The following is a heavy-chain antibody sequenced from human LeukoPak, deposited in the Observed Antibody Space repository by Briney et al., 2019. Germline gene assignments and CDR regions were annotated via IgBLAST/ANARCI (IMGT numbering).Heavy chain of an antibody. J-gene: IGHJ3*02. CDR3: ARAGVWDYDDSSGYHNGAFDI. V-gene: IGHV1-69*01. CDR1: GGTFSNYA. Sequence: SVKVSCKASGGTFSNYAFIWVRQAPGQGLEWMGGVIPIFGTSNYARKFQGRVTFTADQSTRTAYMELTSLRSEDTAIYYCARAGVWDYDDSSGYHNGAFDIWGQGTMVTVSS. CDR2: VIPIFGTS. D-gene: IGHD3-22*01.